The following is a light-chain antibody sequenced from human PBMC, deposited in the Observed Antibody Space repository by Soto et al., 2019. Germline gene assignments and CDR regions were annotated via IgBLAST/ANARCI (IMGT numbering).Light chain of an antibody. CDR1: QSVNSNY. CDR2: GAS. V-gene: IGKV3-20*01. J-gene: IGKJ2*01. CDR3: QQYGSSPYT. Sequence: EIVLTQSPGTLSLSPGERATLSCRASQSVNSNYLAWYQQKPGQAPRLLIYGASNSAIGIQDKFSGSGSGTDFTLTISRLEHENFAVYYCQQYGSSPYTFGQGTKLEIK.